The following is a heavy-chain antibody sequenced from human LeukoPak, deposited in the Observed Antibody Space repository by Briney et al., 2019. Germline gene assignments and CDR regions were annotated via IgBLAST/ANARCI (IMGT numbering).Heavy chain of an antibody. D-gene: IGHD3-22*01. J-gene: IGHJ4*02. CDR2: ISSSSSYI. CDR3: ARDKDYYDSSGPDY. CDR1: GFTFSSYW. V-gene: IGHV3-21*01. Sequence: GGSLRLSCAASGFTFSSYWMTWVRQAPGKGLEWVSSISSSSSYIYYADSVKGRFTTSRDNAKNSLYLQMNSLRAEDTAVYYCARDKDYYDSSGPDYWGQGTLVTVSS.